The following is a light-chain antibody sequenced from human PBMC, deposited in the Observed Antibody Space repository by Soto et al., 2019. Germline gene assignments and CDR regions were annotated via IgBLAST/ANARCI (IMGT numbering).Light chain of an antibody. Sequence: DIQMPQSPSSLSASVGDRVTITCRASQGISTYLAWYQQKPGKVPKLLIYAASTLRSGVPSRFSGSGSGTDFTLTISSLQPEDVATYYCQKYNSAPLTFGGGTKVEIK. J-gene: IGKJ4*01. CDR2: AAS. V-gene: IGKV1-27*01. CDR3: QKYNSAPLT. CDR1: QGISTY.